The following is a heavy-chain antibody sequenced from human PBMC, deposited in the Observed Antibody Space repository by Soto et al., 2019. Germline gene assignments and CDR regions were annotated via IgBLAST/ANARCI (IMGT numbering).Heavy chain of an antibody. CDR3: ARLGHPGH. CDR2: VIPILGTA. V-gene: IGHV1-69*01. J-gene: IGHJ4*02. CDR1: GGSLRNSV. Sequence: QVQLVQSGAEVKKPGSSVKVSCTASGGSLRNSVISWVRQAPAQRLAWMGGVIPILGTANYAQKFQGRVTMTADEATSTAYMDLSSPSTDETAVYYCARLGHPGHWGPGTLVIVSS.